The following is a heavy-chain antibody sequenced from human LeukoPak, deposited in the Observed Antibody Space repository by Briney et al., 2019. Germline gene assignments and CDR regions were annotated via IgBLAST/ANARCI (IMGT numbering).Heavy chain of an antibody. CDR2: ISGSGGST. D-gene: IGHD3-22*01. V-gene: IGHV3-23*01. CDR1: GFTFGKYW. Sequence: QTGGSLRLSCVASGFTFGKYWMSWVCQAPGKGLEWVSAISGSGGSTYYADSVKGRFTISRDNSKNTLYLQMNSLRAEDTAVYYCAKVPLGGGLFHDYWGQGTLVTVSS. J-gene: IGHJ4*02. CDR3: AKVPLGGGLFHDY.